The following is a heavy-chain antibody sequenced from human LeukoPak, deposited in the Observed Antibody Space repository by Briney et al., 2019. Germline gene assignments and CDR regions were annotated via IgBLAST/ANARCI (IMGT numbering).Heavy chain of an antibody. V-gene: IGHV4-4*02. CDR1: GGSFSNSHW. J-gene: IGHJ4*02. Sequence: SGTLSLTCAVSGGSFSNSHWWSWVRQPPGKGLEWIGEIYYSESANYNPSLKSRVTISVDKSKNQFSLKLTSVTAADTAVYYCARAGVYYDSTGYALSLDYWGQGTLVTVSS. D-gene: IGHD3-22*01. CDR3: ARAGVYYDSTGYALSLDY. CDR2: IYYSESA.